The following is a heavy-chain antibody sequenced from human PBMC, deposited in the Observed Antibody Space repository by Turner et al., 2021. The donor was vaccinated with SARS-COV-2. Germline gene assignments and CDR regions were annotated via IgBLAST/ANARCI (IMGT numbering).Heavy chain of an antibody. D-gene: IGHD3-22*01. Sequence: QLQLQESGPGVVKPSETLSLTCAVSGGSISTTHYYWGWIRQPPGEGLEWIGIVYYSGSTYYNPSLKSRVIISVDTSNNQLSLKLSSVTAADTAVYYCARHFRSAVVAVPFDFWGQGTLVTVSS. V-gene: IGHV4-39*01. CDR2: VYYSGST. CDR1: GGSISTTHYY. CDR3: ARHFRSAVVAVPFDF. J-gene: IGHJ4*02.